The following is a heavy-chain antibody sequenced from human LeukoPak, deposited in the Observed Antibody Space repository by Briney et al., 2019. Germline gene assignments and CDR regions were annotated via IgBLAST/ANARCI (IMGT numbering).Heavy chain of an antibody. Sequence: ASVKVSCKASGGTFSSYAISWVRQAPGQGLEWMGGIIPILGIANYAQKFQGRVTVTADKSTSTAYMELSSLRSEDTAVYYCARAEQQAQFDYWGQGTLVTVSS. D-gene: IGHD6-13*01. CDR1: GGTFSSYA. J-gene: IGHJ4*02. CDR3: ARAEQQAQFDY. CDR2: IIPILGIA. V-gene: IGHV1-69*10.